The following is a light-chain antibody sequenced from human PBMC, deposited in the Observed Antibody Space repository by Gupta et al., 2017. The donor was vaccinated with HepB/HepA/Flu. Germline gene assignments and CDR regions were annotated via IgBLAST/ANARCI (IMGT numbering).Light chain of an antibody. J-gene: IGKJ4*01. CDR2: RAS. V-gene: IGKV3-15*01. CDR1: QSVSSN. Sequence: EIVMMQSPATVSVSPGERATLSCRASQSVSSNLVWYQQKPGQAPRLLIYRASTRATGIPARFSGSGSGTEFTLTISSLQSEDFAVYYCQHYNNWPPLTFGGGTKVEIK. CDR3: QHYNNWPPLT.